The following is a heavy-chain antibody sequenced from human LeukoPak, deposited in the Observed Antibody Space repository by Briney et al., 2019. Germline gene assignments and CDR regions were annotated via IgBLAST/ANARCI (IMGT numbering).Heavy chain of an antibody. J-gene: IGHJ3*02. CDR2: ISNSSSYI. CDR1: GFTFSSYS. CDR3: ASRDYESLGAFDI. Sequence: GGSLRLSCAASGFTFSSYSMNWVRQAPGKGLEWVSSISNSSSYIYYADSVKGRFTISRDNAKNSLYLQMNSLRAEDTAVYYCASRDYESLGAFDIWGQGTMVTVSS. V-gene: IGHV3-21*01. D-gene: IGHD4-17*01.